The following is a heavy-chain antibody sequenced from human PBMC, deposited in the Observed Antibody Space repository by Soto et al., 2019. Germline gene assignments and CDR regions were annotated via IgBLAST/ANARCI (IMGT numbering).Heavy chain of an antibody. CDR2: ISYDGSNK. J-gene: IGHJ6*02. D-gene: IGHD5-12*01. CDR3: ARDRDGYNYYYYGMDV. Sequence: GGSLSLSCAASGFPFSSYSMHWVRQAPGKGLEWVAVISYDGSNKYYADSVKGRFTISRDNSKNTLYLQMNSLRAEDTAVYYCARDRDGYNYYYYGMDVWGQGTTVTVSS. CDR1: GFPFSSYS. V-gene: IGHV3-30-3*01.